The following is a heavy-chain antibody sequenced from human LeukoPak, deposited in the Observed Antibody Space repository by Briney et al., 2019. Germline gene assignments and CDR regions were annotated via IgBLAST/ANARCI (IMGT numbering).Heavy chain of an antibody. D-gene: IGHD1-26*01. V-gene: IGHV1-46*01. Sequence: GASVKVSCKESGYTFTSYYMHWVRQAPGQGLEWMGIINPSGGSTSYAQKFQGRVTMTRDTSTSTVYMELSSLRSEDTAVYYCARDTVGATAGYWGQGTLITVSS. CDR3: ARDTVGATAGY. CDR1: GYTFTSYY. CDR2: INPSGGST. J-gene: IGHJ4*02.